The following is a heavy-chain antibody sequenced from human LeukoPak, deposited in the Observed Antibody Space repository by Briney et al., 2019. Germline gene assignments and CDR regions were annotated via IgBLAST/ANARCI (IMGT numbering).Heavy chain of an antibody. Sequence: KPSETLSLTCTVSGYSISSGYYWGWIRQPPGKGLEWIGSINHSGSTNYNPSLKSRVTISVDTSKNQFSLKLSSVTAADTAVYYCARHGVSGSYQGDYWGQGTLVTVSS. CDR1: GYSISSGYY. CDR2: INHSGST. D-gene: IGHD1-26*01. CDR3: ARHGVSGSYQGDY. V-gene: IGHV4-38-2*02. J-gene: IGHJ4*02.